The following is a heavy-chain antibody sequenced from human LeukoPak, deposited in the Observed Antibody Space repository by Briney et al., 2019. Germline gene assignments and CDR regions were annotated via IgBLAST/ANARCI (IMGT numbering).Heavy chain of an antibody. CDR3: ARDRRYSSSWYFWN. CDR1: GLIVSRNH. CDR2: IYTGGDT. J-gene: IGHJ4*02. D-gene: IGHD6-13*01. V-gene: IGHV3-53*01. Sequence: GGSLRLSCGVSGLIVSRNHMSWVRQAPGKGLEWVSIIYTGGDTYYADSVKGRFTISRDNSNNTLYLQMNSLRAEDTGMYYCARDRRYSSSWYFWNWGQGTLVTVSS.